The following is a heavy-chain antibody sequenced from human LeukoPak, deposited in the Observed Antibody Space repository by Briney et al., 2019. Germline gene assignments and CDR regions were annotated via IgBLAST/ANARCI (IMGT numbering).Heavy chain of an antibody. D-gene: IGHD3-22*01. V-gene: IGHV3-15*01. J-gene: IGHJ4*02. Sequence: PGGSLRLSCAGSGFTFRIAWMSWVRQAPGKGLEWVGRLKSKTDGGTTDYAAPVKGRFTLSRDDSKNTLYLQMNSLQTEDTAVYYCASRTMIVVAYYFDYWGQGTLVAVSS. CDR1: GFTFRIAW. CDR2: LKSKTDGGTT. CDR3: ASRTMIVVAYYFDY.